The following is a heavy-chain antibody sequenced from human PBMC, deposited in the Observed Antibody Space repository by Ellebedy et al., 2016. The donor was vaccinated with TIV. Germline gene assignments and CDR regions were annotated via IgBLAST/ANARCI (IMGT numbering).Heavy chain of an antibody. CDR2: IYVDDSDT. V-gene: IGHV5-51*01. D-gene: IGHD6-13*01. J-gene: IGHJ5*02. Sequence: GESLKISCKASGYTFTDHWVAWVRQMPGRGLEWMGIIYVDDSDTRYNPSFRGQVTISVDKSINTAYLQWRALKASDTAMYFCAGHPGIAGGGDLWGQGTLVTGSS. CDR3: AGHPGIAGGGDL. CDR1: GYTFTDHW.